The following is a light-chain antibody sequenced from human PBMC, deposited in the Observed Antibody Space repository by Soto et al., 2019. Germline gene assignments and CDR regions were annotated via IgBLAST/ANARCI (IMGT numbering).Light chain of an antibody. V-gene: IGKV3-15*01. CDR1: QSVSSD. J-gene: IGKJ3*01. Sequence: EIVMTQSPDTLSVSPGEGVTLSCRASQSVSSDLAWYQQKPGQSPRLLMYGASPRATDIPASFSGGGSGTEFTLTISSLQSEDVAISYCQQYHDWPPITFGPGTKVEIK. CDR3: QQYHDWPPIT. CDR2: GAS.